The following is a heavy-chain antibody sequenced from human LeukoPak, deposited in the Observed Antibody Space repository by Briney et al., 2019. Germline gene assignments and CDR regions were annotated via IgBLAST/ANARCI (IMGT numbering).Heavy chain of an antibody. D-gene: IGHD3-16*01. CDR1: GFTFSRHW. V-gene: IGHV3-64D*06. CDR2: INNNGDST. Sequence: GGSLRLSCAASGFTFSRHWMHWVRQAPGKRLEYVSGINNNGDSTYYSDSVKARLTISRDNSKNTLFLQMASLRAEDTAVYYCVKTMMTFGGVIRTDAFDIWGQGTMVIVSS. CDR3: VKTMMTFGGVIRTDAFDI. J-gene: IGHJ3*02.